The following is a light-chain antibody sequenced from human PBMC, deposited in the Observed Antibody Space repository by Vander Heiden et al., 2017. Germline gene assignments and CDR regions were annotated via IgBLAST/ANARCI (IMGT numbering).Light chain of an antibody. Sequence: EIVLTQPPGTLSLSPGERATLSCRASQSVGSTYLAWYQQKPGQAPRFLMYGASSRATGIPDRFSGSGSGTDFTLTISRLEPEDFAVYYCQRYGSSPTFGQGTRLEIK. CDR3: QRYGSSPT. J-gene: IGKJ5*01. V-gene: IGKV3-20*01. CDR2: GAS. CDR1: QSVGSTY.